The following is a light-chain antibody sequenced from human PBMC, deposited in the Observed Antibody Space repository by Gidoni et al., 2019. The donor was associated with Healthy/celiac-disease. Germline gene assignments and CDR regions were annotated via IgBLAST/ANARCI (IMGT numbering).Light chain of an antibody. CDR2: AAY. CDR1: QGISNY. CDR3: QKYNSAPLELT. Sequence: DIQMTQSPSSLSASVGDRVTITCRASQGISNYLGWYQQKPGKVPKLLIYAAYTLQSGVPSRFSGSGSGTDFTLTISSLQTEDVATYYCQKYNSAPLELTFGGXTKVEIK. J-gene: IGKJ4*01. V-gene: IGKV1-27*01.